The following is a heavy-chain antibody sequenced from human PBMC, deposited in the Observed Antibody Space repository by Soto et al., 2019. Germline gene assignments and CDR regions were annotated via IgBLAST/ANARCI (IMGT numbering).Heavy chain of an antibody. CDR2: ISWNSGSI. V-gene: IGHV3-9*01. Sequence: GGSLRLSCAASGFTFDDYAMHWVRQAPGKGLEWVSGISWNSGSIGYADSVKGRFTISRDNAKNSLYLQMNSLRAEDTALYYCAKGPPFGSCYEGPFDYWGQGTLVTVSS. CDR1: GFTFDDYA. J-gene: IGHJ4*02. CDR3: AKGPPFGSCYEGPFDY. D-gene: IGHD2-2*01.